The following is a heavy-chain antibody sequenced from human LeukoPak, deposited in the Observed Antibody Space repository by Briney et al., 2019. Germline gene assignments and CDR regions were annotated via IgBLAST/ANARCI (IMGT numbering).Heavy chain of an antibody. V-gene: IGHV1-18*01. D-gene: IGHD2-2*01. Sequence: GASVKVSCKASGYTFTSYGISWVRQAPGQGLEWMGWISAYSGNTNYAQKLQGRVTMTTDTSTSTAYMELRSLRSDDTAVYYCARDKDIVVVPAAIEPMDVWGQGTTVTVYS. CDR1: GYTFTSYG. CDR2: ISAYSGNT. J-gene: IGHJ6*02. CDR3: ARDKDIVVVPAAIEPMDV.